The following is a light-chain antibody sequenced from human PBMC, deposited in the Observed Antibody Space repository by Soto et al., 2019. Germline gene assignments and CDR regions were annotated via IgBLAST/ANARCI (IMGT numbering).Light chain of an antibody. V-gene: IGLV2-14*01. J-gene: IGLJ1*01. CDR2: DVS. CDR1: SSDVGGYNY. CDR3: SSYTSSSSYV. Sequence: QSALTQPASVSGSPGQSITISCTGTSSDVGGYNYVSWYQQHPGKAPKLMIYDVSNRPLGISNRFSGSKSDNTASLTISGLQAEDEADYYCSSYTSSSSYVFGTGTQLTVL.